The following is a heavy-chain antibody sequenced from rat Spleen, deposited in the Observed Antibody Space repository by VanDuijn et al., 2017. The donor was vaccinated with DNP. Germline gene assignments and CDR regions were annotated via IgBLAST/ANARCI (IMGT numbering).Heavy chain of an antibody. CDR3: ARETARVPMDA. D-gene: IGHD1-4*01. Sequence: EVQLVESGGGLVEPGRSLKLSCVASGFSFSNYGMAWVRQAPTRGLEWVASITDSGGSSYYRGSVKGRFTISKDNTKSTLYLQMDSLRSEDTATYYCARETARVPMDAWGQGTSVTVSS. V-gene: IGHV5-27*01. J-gene: IGHJ4*01. CDR1: GFSFSNYG. CDR2: ITDSGGSS.